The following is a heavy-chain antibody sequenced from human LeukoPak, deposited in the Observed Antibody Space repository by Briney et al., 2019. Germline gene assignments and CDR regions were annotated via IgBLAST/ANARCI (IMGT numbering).Heavy chain of an antibody. V-gene: IGHV3-48*03. CDR2: INRSGGAT. CDR3: VESNKVNAFER. Sequence: GGSLRLSCAASGFTYSSYEMNWVRQAPGKGLEWISYINRSGGATNYADSVKGRFTTSRDNAKNSLYLQLNSLRADATPVYYCVESNKVNAFERWGQGPMLSV. D-gene: IGHD3-3*01. CDR1: GFTYSSYE. J-gene: IGHJ3*01.